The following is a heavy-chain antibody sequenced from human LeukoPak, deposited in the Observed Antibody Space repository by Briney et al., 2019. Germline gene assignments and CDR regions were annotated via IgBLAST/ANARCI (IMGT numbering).Heavy chain of an antibody. D-gene: IGHD3-16*01. CDR3: ARDVNYAFDY. Sequence: ASVKVSCKPSGYSFTRNGISWVRQAPGQGLDWMAWISANSGNTNYAQNFQDRVTLTTDTSTSTAYMELRSLRSDDTAVYYCARDVNYAFDYWGQGTLVTVSS. J-gene: IGHJ4*02. CDR2: ISANSGNT. CDR1: GYSFTRNG. V-gene: IGHV1-18*01.